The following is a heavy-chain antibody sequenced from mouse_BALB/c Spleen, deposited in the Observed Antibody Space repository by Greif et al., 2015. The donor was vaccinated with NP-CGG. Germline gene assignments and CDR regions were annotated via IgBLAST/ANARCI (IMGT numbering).Heavy chain of an antibody. D-gene: IGHD2-12*01. Sequence: EVQLQQSGAELVKPGASVKLSCTASGFNIKDTYMHWVKQRPEQGLEWIGRIDPANINAKYDPKFQGKATITPDTSSNTAYLQLSSLTSEDTAVYFCANAYYKPLGFAYWGQGTLVTVSA. V-gene: IGHV14-3*02. CDR1: GFNIKDTY. CDR3: ANAYYKPLGFAY. CDR2: IDPANINA. J-gene: IGHJ3*01.